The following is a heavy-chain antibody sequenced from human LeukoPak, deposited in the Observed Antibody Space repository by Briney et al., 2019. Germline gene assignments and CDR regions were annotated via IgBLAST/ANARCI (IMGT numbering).Heavy chain of an antibody. CDR3: ASMTTVSNYYYYYMDV. CDR2: IYYSGST. V-gene: IGHV4-39*01. D-gene: IGHD4-11*01. Sequence: SEPLSLTCTVSGGSISSSSYYWAWVRQPRGRGLGRYGRIYYSGSTYYNPSLKSRVTISVDTSKNQFSLKLSSVTAADTAVYYCASMTTVSNYYYYYMDVWGKGTTVTVSS. J-gene: IGHJ6*03. CDR1: GGSISSSSYY.